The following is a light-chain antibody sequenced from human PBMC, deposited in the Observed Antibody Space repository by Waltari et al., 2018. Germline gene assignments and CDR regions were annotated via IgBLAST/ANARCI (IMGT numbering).Light chain of an antibody. CDR3: AVWDDSLNGLV. CDR2: MND. J-gene: IGLJ3*02. CDR1: SSNIGRTY. V-gene: IGLV1-47*01. Sequence: QSVVTQPPSASGTPGQRVTISCSGSSSNIGRTYVYWFQQLPGTAPKLFIYMNDQRPSGVPDRFSASKSGTSVSLAISGLRSEDEADYYCAVWDDSLNGLVFGGGTKLTVL.